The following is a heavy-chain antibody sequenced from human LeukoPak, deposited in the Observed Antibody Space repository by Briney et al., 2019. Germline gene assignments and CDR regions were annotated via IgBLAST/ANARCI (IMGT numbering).Heavy chain of an antibody. J-gene: IGHJ4*02. D-gene: IGHD5-24*01. CDR1: GFTFSSYS. CDR2: ISSSSSYI. CDR3: ASGRDGYNYGYYFDY. V-gene: IGHV3-21*01. Sequence: GGSLRLSCAASGFTFSSYSMNWVRQAPGKGLEWVSSISSSSSYIYYADSVKGRFTISRDNAENSLYLQMISLRAEDTAVYYCASGRDGYNYGYYFDYWGQGTLVTVSS.